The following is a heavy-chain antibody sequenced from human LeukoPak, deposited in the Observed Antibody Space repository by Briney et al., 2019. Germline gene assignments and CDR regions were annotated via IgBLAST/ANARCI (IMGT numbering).Heavy chain of an antibody. D-gene: IGHD3-22*01. CDR2: IKSQKSGGTT. V-gene: IGHV3-15*01. CDR1: GFTFRDAW. J-gene: IGHJ6*03. CDR3: TTDRIYDGSGYYPSYYYYYMDV. Sequence: PGGSLRLSCAVSGFTFRDAWMTWLRQAPGKGLEWVGRIKSQKSGGTTDYAAPVKGRITISRDDSKNTLYLQFNSLKTDDTAVYYCTTDRIYDGSGYYPSYYYYYMDVWGKGTTVTVSS.